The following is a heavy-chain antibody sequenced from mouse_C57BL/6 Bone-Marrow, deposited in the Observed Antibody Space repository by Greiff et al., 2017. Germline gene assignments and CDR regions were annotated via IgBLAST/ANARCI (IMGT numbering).Heavy chain of an antibody. CDR3: SRGGNYGGYSFDY. D-gene: IGHD2-1*01. V-gene: IGHV1-47*01. CDR2: FHPYNDDT. CDR1: GYTFTTYP. J-gene: IGHJ2*01. Sequence: VQLQQSGAELVKPGASVQMSCKASGYTFTTYPIEWMKQNHGKSLEWIGNFHPYNDDTKYNEKFKGKATLTVEKSSSTVYLELSRLPSDYSSVYYCSRGGNYGGYSFDYWGQGTTLTVSS.